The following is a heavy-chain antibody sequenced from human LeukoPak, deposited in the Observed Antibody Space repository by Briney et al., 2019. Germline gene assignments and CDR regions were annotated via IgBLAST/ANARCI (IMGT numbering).Heavy chain of an antibody. CDR1: GFTFSNYW. V-gene: IGHV3-7*01. D-gene: IGHD3-22*01. CDR2: IKYDGSEK. Sequence: GGSLRLSCEASGFTFSNYWMSWVRQAPGKGLGWVANIKYDGSEKYYVDSVKGRFTISRDNGKNSLYVQMNSLSVEDTAVYYCATYSSLNAREFQHWGQGTLVTVSS. CDR3: ATYSSLNAREFQH. J-gene: IGHJ1*01.